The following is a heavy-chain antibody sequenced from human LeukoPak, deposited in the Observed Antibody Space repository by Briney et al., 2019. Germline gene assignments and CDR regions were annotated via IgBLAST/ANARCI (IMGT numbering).Heavy chain of an antibody. D-gene: IGHD2-2*01. J-gene: IGHJ4*02. CDR1: GFDFDAHG. CDR2: INWSGGST. Sequence: PGGSLRLSCSASGFDFDAHGMSWVRQVPGKGLEWVSGINWSGGSTAYADPMRGRITISRDNAKNSLYLQMDSLRAEDTALYCCARAPITSPFYFDYWGQGTLVTVSS. V-gene: IGHV3-20*04. CDR3: ARAPITSPFYFDY.